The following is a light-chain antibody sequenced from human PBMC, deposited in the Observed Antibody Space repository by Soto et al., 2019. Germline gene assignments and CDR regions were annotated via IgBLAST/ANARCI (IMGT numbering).Light chain of an antibody. CDR1: QSVSSSY. J-gene: IGKJ5*01. Sequence: EIVLTQSPGTLSLSPGERATLSCRASQSVSSSYLAWYQQKPGQAPRLLIYGASRRATGIPDRFSGSGSGTDFTLIISRLEPEDFAVYYCQQYGSSPEFGQGTRLEIK. V-gene: IGKV3-20*01. CDR2: GAS. CDR3: QQYGSSPE.